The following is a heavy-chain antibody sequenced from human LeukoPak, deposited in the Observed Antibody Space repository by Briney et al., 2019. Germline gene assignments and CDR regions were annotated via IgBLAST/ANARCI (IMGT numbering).Heavy chain of an antibody. CDR3: VRDSSTVSTPYFDY. J-gene: IGHJ4*02. Sequence: ASVKVSCKASGYTFSDYAMHWVRQAPGQRLEWMGWINAGNGDTKYSQKFQGRVTITWDTSASTVHMELSSLRSDDTAVYYSVRDSSTVSTPYFDYWGQGSPVSVSS. CDR1: GYTFSDYA. CDR2: INAGNGDT. V-gene: IGHV1-3*01. D-gene: IGHD4-17*01.